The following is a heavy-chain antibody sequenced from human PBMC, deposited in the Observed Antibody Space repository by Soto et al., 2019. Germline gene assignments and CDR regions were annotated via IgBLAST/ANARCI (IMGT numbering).Heavy chain of an antibody. CDR3: ARGVGITISRRHDYGTDV. V-gene: IGHV4-59*01. Sequence: SETLSLTCTVYGGSISSYYWSLIRQPPGKGLEWIGYIYYSGSTNYNPSLKSRVTISVDTSKNQFSLKLSSVTAADTAVYYCARGVGITISRRHDYGTDVWGQGTTVTVSS. CDR2: IYYSGST. D-gene: IGHD3-9*01. J-gene: IGHJ6*02. CDR1: GGSISSYY.